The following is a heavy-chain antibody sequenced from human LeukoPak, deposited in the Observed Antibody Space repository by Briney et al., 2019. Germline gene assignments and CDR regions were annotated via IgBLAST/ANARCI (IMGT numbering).Heavy chain of an antibody. V-gene: IGHV1-2*02. CDR2: INPNSGGT. CDR1: GYTFTHYY. D-gene: IGHD3-9*01. CDR3: ARMEPRYFDWLLIED. Sequence: GASVTVSFKSSGYTFTHYYIHWVRQAPGQGLEWMGLINPNSGGTNYAQKFQGRVTMTRDTSISTAYMELNRLRSDDTAVYYCARMEPRYFDWLLIEDWGQGTLVTVSS. J-gene: IGHJ4*02.